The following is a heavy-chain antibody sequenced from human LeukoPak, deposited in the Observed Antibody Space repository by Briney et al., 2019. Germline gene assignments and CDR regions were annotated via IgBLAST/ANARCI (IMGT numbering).Heavy chain of an antibody. CDR2: ISGAGATT. D-gene: IGHD4-23*01. J-gene: IGHJ4*02. CDR3: ARQGGGPDYYFDY. V-gene: IGHV3-23*01. Sequence: PGGSLRLSCAASGFTFRNYAMDWVRQGPGKGLEWVAAISGAGATTFYTDSVKGRFTISRDNSKDTLYLQMNSLRAEDTAVYYCARQGGGPDYYFDYGGRGPRATVPS. CDR1: GFTFRNYA.